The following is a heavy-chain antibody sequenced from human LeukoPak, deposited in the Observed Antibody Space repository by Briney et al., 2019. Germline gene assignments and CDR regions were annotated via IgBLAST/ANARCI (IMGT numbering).Heavy chain of an antibody. CDR3: AADVSAAGTNS. Sequence: LKPSETLSLTCAVYGGSFSGYYWSWIRQPPGKGLEWIGEINHSGSTNYNPSLKSRVTISVDTSKNQFSLKLSSVTAADTAVYYCAADVSAAGTNSWGQGTLVTVSS. V-gene: IGHV4-34*01. CDR1: GGSFSGYY. CDR2: INHSGST. D-gene: IGHD6-13*01. J-gene: IGHJ4*02.